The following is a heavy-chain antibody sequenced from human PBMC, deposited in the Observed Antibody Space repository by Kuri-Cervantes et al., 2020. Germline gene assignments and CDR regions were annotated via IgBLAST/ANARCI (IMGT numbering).Heavy chain of an antibody. CDR3: ARYYDSSGYYPFDY. J-gene: IGHJ4*02. Sequence: ASVKVSCKASGYTFTSYGISWVRQAPGQGLEWMGWISIYNGHTNYAQKFQDRVTMTTDTSTSTAYMELRSLRSDDTAVYYCARYYDSSGYYPFDYWGQGTLVTVSS. D-gene: IGHD3-22*01. CDR1: GYTFTSYG. CDR2: ISIYNGHT. V-gene: IGHV1-18*01.